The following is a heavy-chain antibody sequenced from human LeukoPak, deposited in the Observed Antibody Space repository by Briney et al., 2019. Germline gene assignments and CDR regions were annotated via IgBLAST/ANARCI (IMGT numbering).Heavy chain of an antibody. D-gene: IGHD6-13*01. CDR3: ARGGASGIAAAGTYYFDY. Sequence: SETLSLTCTVSGGSISSGGYYWSWIRQHPGKGLEWIGYIYYSGSTYYNPSLKSRVTISVDTSKNQFSLKLSSVTAADTAVYYCARGGASGIAAAGTYYFDYWGQGTLVTVSS. CDR1: GGSISSGGYY. J-gene: IGHJ4*02. V-gene: IGHV4-31*03. CDR2: IYYSGST.